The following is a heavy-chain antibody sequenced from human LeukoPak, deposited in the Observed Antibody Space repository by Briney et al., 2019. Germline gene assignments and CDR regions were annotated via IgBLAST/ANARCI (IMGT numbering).Heavy chain of an antibody. D-gene: IGHD2-21*02. CDR3: ASCIASGDCYSRNDAFDI. V-gene: IGHV1-18*01. CDR2: ISAYNGNT. Sequence: ASVKVSCKASGYTFTSYGIRWVRQAPGQGLKWMGWISAYNGNTNYAQKLQGRVTMTTDTSTSTAYMELRSLRSDDTAVYYCASCIASGDCYSRNDAFDIWGQGTMVTVSS. J-gene: IGHJ3*02. CDR1: GYTFTSYG.